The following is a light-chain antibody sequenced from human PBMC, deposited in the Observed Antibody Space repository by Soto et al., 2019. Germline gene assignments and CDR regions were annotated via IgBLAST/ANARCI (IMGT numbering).Light chain of an antibody. Sequence: QSALTQPASVSGSPGRSVTISCTGSSSDVGDFNYVSWYQHLPGRAPKLIIYYVTNRPSGIPSRFSASKSGRTASLTISGVQDEDEADYYCSSYSSSITHVVFGGGTKLTVL. CDR3: SSYSSSITHVV. CDR1: SSDVGDFNY. J-gene: IGLJ2*01. V-gene: IGLV2-14*03. CDR2: YVT.